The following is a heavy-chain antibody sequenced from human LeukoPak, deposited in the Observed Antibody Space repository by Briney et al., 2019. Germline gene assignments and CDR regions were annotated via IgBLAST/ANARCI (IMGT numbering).Heavy chain of an antibody. V-gene: IGHV3-33*01. CDR3: ARGPRNPNYYYYYGMDV. Sequence: GGSLRLSCAASGFTFSSYGMHWVRQAPGKGLEWVAVIWYDGSNKYYADSVKGRFTISRDNSKNTLYLQMNSLRAEDTAVYYCARGPRNPNYYYYYGMDVWGQGTTVTVSS. D-gene: IGHD1-14*01. J-gene: IGHJ6*02. CDR1: GFTFSSYG. CDR2: IWYDGSNK.